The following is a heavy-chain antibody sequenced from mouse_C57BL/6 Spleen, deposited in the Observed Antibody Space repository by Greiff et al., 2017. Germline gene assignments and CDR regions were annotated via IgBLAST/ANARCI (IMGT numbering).Heavy chain of an antibody. V-gene: IGHV1-80*01. CDR2: IYPGDGDT. Sequence: VKLQESGAELVKPGASVKISCKASGYAFSSYWMNWVKQRPGKGLEWIGQIYPGDGDTNYNGKFKGKATLTADKSSSTAYMQLSSLTSADSAVYFCARSRYYGSSYFDYWGQGTTLTVSS. D-gene: IGHD1-1*01. CDR1: GYAFSSYW. J-gene: IGHJ2*01. CDR3: ARSRYYGSSYFDY.